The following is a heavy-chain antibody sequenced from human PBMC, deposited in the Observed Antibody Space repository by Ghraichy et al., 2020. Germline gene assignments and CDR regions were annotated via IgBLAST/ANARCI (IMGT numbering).Heavy chain of an antibody. CDR3: ARDRGAIFGVVGPLGY. CDR2: IYSGGST. D-gene: IGHD3-3*01. V-gene: IGHV3-53*01. Sequence: GGSLRLSCAASGFTVSSNYMSWVRQAPGKGLEWVSVIYSGGSTYYADSVKGRFTISRDNSKNTLYLQMNSLRAEDTAVYYCARDRGAIFGVVGPLGYWGQGTLVTVSS. J-gene: IGHJ4*02. CDR1: GFTVSSNY.